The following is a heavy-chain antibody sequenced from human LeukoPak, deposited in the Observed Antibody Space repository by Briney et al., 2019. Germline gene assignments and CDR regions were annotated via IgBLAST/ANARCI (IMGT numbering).Heavy chain of an antibody. CDR1: GGSIISSDYH. J-gene: IGHJ4*02. Sequence: SETLSLTCTVSGGSIISSDYHWGWVRQPPGKGLEWIGYIYYSGSTYYNPSLKSRVTISVDTSKNQFSLKLSSVTAADTAVYYCARVRSGSYFPHRIDYWGQGTLVTVSS. CDR3: ARVRSGSYFPHRIDY. D-gene: IGHD1-26*01. V-gene: IGHV4-31*03. CDR2: IYYSGST.